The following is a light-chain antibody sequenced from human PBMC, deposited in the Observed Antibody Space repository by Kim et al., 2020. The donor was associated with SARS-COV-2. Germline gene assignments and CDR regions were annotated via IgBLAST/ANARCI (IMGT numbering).Light chain of an antibody. J-gene: IGLJ2*01. V-gene: IGLV3-1*01. CDR2: QDN. Sequence: SYELTQPPSVSASPGQTASITCSGDKLGDKYACWYQQKPGQSPVLVIYQDNKRPSGIPERFSGSNSGNTATLTISGTQAMDEADYYCQAWDSSTASVVFG. CDR1: KLGDKY. CDR3: QAWDSSTASVV.